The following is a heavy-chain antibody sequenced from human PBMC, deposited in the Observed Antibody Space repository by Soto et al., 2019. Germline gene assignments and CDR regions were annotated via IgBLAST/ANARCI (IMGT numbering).Heavy chain of an antibody. Sequence: ESGPTLMRPTQTLTLTCTFSGFSLSTSGVGVGWIRQPPGKALEWLALIYWDDDKRYSPSLKSRLTITKDTSKNQVVLTLTNMDPVDTATYYCAHSHCSDGGCYSEFDFWGQGTLVTVSS. J-gene: IGHJ4*02. V-gene: IGHV2-5*02. CDR1: GFSLSTSGVG. D-gene: IGHD2-15*01. CDR3: AHSHCSDGGCYSEFDF. CDR2: IYWDDDK.